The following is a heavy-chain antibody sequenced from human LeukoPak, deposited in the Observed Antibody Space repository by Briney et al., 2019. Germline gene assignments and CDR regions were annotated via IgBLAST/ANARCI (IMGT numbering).Heavy chain of an antibody. J-gene: IGHJ3*01. CDR1: GFSFATYG. Sequence: PGGSLRLSCAASGFSFATYGMSWVRQAPGRGLEWVSVVGDSADTTHYADSVKGRFFISRDNSKSTVHLQMNSLRTEDTAVYYCAKDSFTVVRGVGSDDGFAVWGQGTMVTVSS. CDR3: AKDSFTVVRGVGSDDGFAV. D-gene: IGHD3-10*01. V-gene: IGHV3-23*01. CDR2: VGDSADTT.